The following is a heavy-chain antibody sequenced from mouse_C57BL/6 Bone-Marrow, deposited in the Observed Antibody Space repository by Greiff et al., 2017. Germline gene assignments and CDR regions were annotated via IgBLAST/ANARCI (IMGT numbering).Heavy chain of an antibody. CDR2: ISSGGSYT. CDR3: ARLDYYAMDY. V-gene: IGHV5-6*01. CDR1: GFTFSSYG. J-gene: IGHJ4*01. Sequence: EVQLMESGGDLVKPGGSLKLSCAASGFTFSSYGMSWVRQTPDKRLEWVATISSGGSYTYYPDSVKGRFTISRDNAKNTLYLQMSSLKSEDTAMYYCARLDYYAMDYWGQGTSVTSPQ.